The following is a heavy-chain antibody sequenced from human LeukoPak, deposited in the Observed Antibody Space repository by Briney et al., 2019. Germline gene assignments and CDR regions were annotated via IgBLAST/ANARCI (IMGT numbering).Heavy chain of an antibody. Sequence: ASVKVSCKASGYTFTGYYMHWVRQAPGQGLEWMGWISAYNGNTNYAQKLQGRVTMTTDTSTSTAYMELRSLRSDDTAVYYCARDLDYAYSRDLPDYWGQGTLVTVSS. J-gene: IGHJ4*02. V-gene: IGHV1-18*04. CDR1: GYTFTGYY. CDR2: ISAYNGNT. D-gene: IGHD6-13*01. CDR3: ARDLDYAYSRDLPDY.